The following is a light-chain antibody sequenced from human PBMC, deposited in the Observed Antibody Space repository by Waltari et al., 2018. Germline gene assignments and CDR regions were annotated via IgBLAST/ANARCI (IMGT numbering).Light chain of an antibody. Sequence: DIQMTQSPSSLSASVGDRVTITCRASQSISSYFNWYQQKPGKAPKLLIYAASSLQSGVPSRFSGSGSGTDFTLTISTLQPEDFAIYYCQQSYSTPWTFGQGTKVEIK. J-gene: IGKJ1*01. CDR3: QQSYSTPWT. V-gene: IGKV1-39*01. CDR2: AAS. CDR1: QSISSY.